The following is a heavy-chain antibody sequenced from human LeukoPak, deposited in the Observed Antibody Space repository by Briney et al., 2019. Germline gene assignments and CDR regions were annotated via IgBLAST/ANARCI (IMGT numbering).Heavy chain of an antibody. Sequence: SQTLSLTRAISVDSVSSNSAAGNSISQSPSRGLGWLERIYYRSKWYNDYAVSVKSRITINPDTSKNQFSLQLNSVTPEDTAVYYCARGRHTFDIWGQGTMVTVSS. J-gene: IGHJ3*02. CDR2: IYYRSKWYN. CDR3: ARGRHTFDI. CDR1: VDSVSSNSAA. V-gene: IGHV6-1*01.